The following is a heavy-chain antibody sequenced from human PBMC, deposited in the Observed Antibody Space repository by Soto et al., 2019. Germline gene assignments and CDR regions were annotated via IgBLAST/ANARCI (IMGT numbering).Heavy chain of an antibody. CDR2: IIPIFGIA. J-gene: IGHJ4*02. D-gene: IGHD3-22*01. CDR3: ARMGAYYYDSSGYSDY. CDR1: GGTFSSYA. V-gene: IGHV1-69*13. Sequence: SVKVSCKASGGTFSSYAISWVRQAPGQGLEWMGGIIPIFGIANYAQKFQGRVTITADESTSTAYMELSSLRSEDTAVYYCARMGAYYYDSSGYSDYWGQGTLVTVSS.